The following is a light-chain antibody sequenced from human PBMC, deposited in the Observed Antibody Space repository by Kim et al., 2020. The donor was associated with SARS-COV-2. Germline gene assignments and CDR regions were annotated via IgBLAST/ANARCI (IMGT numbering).Light chain of an antibody. CDR3: QNWGTGINWV. J-gene: IGLJ3*02. V-gene: IGLV4-69*01. CDR1: SGQSSYD. CDR2: LNSDGGH. Sequence: LPSTLRSGQSSYDITWHQQQQEKGRRYLMKLNSDGGHSKGGESPDRCSGASCGAARYHTISSLQSEDEADDYCQNWGTGINWVFGGGTQLTVL.